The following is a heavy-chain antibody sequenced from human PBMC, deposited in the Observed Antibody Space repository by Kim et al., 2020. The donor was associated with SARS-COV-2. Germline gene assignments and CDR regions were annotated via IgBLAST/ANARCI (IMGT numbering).Heavy chain of an antibody. CDR3: AKVNARSATYGMWYFDY. CDR1: GFTFSSYA. CDR2: ISGSGGST. Sequence: GGSLRLSCAASGFTFSSYAMSWVRQAPGKGLEWVSAISGSGGSTYYADSVKGRFTISRDNSKNTLYLQMNSLRAEDTAVYYCAKVNARSATYGMWYFDYWGQGTLVTVSS. J-gene: IGHJ4*02. V-gene: IGHV3-23*01. D-gene: IGHD2-2*01.